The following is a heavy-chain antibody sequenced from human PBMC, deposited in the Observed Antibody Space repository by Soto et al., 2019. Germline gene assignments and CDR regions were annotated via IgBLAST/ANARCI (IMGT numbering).Heavy chain of an antibody. J-gene: IGHJ4*02. Sequence: QVQLVQSGAEVRKPGSSVKVSCTASGDTFNFYTISWVRQAPGHGLERMGRVILMLRMSNYAQKFQGRATISADKSTSTAYMALSSLRSDDTAVYYCATNYGSGSTHFDYWGQGTLVTVSS. CDR1: GDTFNFYT. V-gene: IGHV1-69*02. D-gene: IGHD3-10*01. CDR2: VILMLRMS. CDR3: ATNYGSGSTHFDY.